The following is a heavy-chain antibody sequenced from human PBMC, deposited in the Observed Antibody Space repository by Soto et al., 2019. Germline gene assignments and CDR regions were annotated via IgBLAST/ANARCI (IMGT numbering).Heavy chain of an antibody. V-gene: IGHV3-30*18. J-gene: IGHJ4*02. Sequence: QVQLVESGGGVVQPGRSLRLSCAASGFTFSSYGMHWVRQAPGKGLEWVAVISYDGSNNYYADSVKGRFTISRDNSKNTLYLQMNSLRAEDTAVYYCAKSSWNGVRGATDYWGKGTLVTVSS. CDR3: AKSSWNGVRGATDY. D-gene: IGHD1-1*01. CDR2: ISYDGSNN. CDR1: GFTFSSYG.